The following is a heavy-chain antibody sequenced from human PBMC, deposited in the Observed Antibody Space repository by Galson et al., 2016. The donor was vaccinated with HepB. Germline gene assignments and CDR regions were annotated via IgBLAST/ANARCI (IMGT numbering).Heavy chain of an antibody. CDR2: IGPTGDT. V-gene: IGHV3-13*04. D-gene: IGHD3-3*02. J-gene: IGHJ4*02. Sequence: SLRLSCAASGFAFGGRDMHWVRQGSGGGLEWVSGIGPTGDTYHSDSVKGRFTISRENADNSLYLQMNSLRAEDTAVYFCARGVRHSWNEWGIDYWGQGILVIVSS. CDR3: ARGVRHSWNEWGIDY. CDR1: GFAFGGRD.